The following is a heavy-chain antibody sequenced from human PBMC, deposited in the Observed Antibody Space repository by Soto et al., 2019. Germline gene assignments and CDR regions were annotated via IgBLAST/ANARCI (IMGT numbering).Heavy chain of an antibody. Sequence: QVQLVESGGGWVRPGRSLRLSGAASGFTFVAYARHGFGRAPAKGLEWVAVISYDGSNKYYADSVKGRFTISRDNSKNTLYLQMNSLRAEDTAVYYCAKDKGYSSSLDVWGQGTTVTVSS. D-gene: IGHD6-6*01. CDR2: ISYDGSNK. CDR3: AKDKGYSSSLDV. J-gene: IGHJ6*02. CDR1: GFTFVAYA. V-gene: IGHV3-30*18.